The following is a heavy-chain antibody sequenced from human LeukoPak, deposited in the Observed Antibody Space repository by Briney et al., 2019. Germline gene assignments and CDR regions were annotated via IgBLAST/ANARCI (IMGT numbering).Heavy chain of an antibody. J-gene: IGHJ4*02. CDR3: AKGGDYYGSGSYQDY. CDR1: GFTFSSYA. CDR2: ISGSGGST. D-gene: IGHD3-10*01. Sequence: SGGSLRLSCAASGFTFSSYAMSWVRQAPGKGLEWVSAISGSGGSTYYAGSVKGRFTISRDNSKNTLYLQMNSLRAEDTAVYYCAKGGDYYGSGSYQDYWGQGTLVTVSS. V-gene: IGHV3-23*01.